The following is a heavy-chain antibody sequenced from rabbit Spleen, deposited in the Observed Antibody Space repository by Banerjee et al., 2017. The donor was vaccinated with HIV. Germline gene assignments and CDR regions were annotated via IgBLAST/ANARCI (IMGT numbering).Heavy chain of an antibody. CDR2: IAAGSGRFT. Sequence: QSLEESGGDLVKPGASLTLTCTASGFSFSSTDYMCWVRQAPGRGLEWIACIAAGSGRFTYYASWAKGRFTISRNTNQNTVTLQMTSLTAADTATYFCARDGAGGSYFALWGPGTLVTVS. V-gene: IGHV1S40*01. CDR1: GFSFSSTDY. J-gene: IGHJ6*01. D-gene: IGHD8-1*01. CDR3: ARDGAGGSYFAL.